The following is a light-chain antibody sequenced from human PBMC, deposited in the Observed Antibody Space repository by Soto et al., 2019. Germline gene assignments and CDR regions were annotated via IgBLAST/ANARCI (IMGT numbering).Light chain of an antibody. CDR3: CSYAGSSTLVV. V-gene: IGLV2-23*01. CDR1: SSDVGSYNL. J-gene: IGLJ2*01. CDR2: EGS. Sequence: QSVLTQPASVSGSPGQSITISCTGTSSDVGSYNLVSWYQQHPGKAPKLMIYEGSKRPSGVSNRFSGSKSGNTASRTISGLQAEDEADYYCCSYAGSSTLVVFGGGTKLTVL.